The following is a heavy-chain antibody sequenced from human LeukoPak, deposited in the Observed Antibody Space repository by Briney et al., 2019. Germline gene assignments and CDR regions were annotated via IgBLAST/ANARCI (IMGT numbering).Heavy chain of an antibody. CDR3: ARDAEKYSSSSTDY. Sequence: ASVKVSCKASGYTFTGYYMHWVRQAPGQGLEWMGWINPNSGGTNYAQKFQGRVTMTRDTSISTAYMELSRLRSGDTAVYYCARDAEKYSSSSTDYWGQGTLVTVSS. V-gene: IGHV1-2*02. CDR1: GYTFTGYY. CDR2: INPNSGGT. J-gene: IGHJ4*02. D-gene: IGHD6-6*01.